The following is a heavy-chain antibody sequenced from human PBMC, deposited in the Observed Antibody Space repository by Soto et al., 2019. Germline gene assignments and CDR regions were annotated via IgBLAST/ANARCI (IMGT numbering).Heavy chain of an antibody. CDR2: TYYRSKWYN. Sequence: PSRGLEWLGRTYYRSKWYNDYAVSVKSRITINPDTSKNQFSLQLNSVTPEDTAVYYCARMNGYNHYFDYWGQGTLVTVSS. D-gene: IGHD5-12*01. CDR3: ARMNGYNHYFDY. J-gene: IGHJ4*02. V-gene: IGHV6-1*01.